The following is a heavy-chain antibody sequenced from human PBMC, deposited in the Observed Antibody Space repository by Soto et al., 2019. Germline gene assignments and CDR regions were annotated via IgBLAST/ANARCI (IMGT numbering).Heavy chain of an antibody. V-gene: IGHV1-46*01. Sequence: QVQLVQSGAEVKKPGASVKVSCKASGYTFTNYYVHWVRQAPGQGPEWMGVINPSGGSTRDAQKFQGRVTVTRATSTGTVHRQLSSLRSADPDVYYCAREARADYSGRDVWGQGTTVTVSS. CDR2: INPSGGST. D-gene: IGHD1-26*01. CDR1: GYTFTNYY. J-gene: IGHJ6*02. CDR3: AREARADYSGRDV.